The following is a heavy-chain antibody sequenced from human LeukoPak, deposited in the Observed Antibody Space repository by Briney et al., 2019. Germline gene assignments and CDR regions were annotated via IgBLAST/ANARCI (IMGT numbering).Heavy chain of an antibody. CDR2: IYHSGST. V-gene: IGHV4-38-2*02. CDR1: GYSISSGYY. CDR3: ARGFSNSGSLNWFDP. D-gene: IGHD2/OR15-2a*01. J-gene: IGHJ5*02. Sequence: TSETLSLTCTVSGYSISSGYYWGWIRQPPGKGLEWIGSIYHSGSTYYNPSLKSRVTMSVDTSKNQFSLKLSSVTAADTAVYYCARGFSNSGSLNWFDPWGQGTLVTVSS.